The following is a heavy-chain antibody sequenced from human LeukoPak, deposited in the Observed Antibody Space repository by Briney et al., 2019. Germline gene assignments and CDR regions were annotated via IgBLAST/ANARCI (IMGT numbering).Heavy chain of an antibody. CDR1: GGSISSYY. Sequence: SETLSLTCTVSGGSISSYYWSWIRQPPGKGLEWIGYIYYSGSTNYNPSLKSRVTISRDMSKNQFSLKLTSVTAADTAMYYCARTYYDILTGYYSFYDYWGQGTLVTVSS. J-gene: IGHJ4*02. D-gene: IGHD3-9*01. CDR3: ARTYYDILTGYYSFYDY. V-gene: IGHV4-59*01. CDR2: IYYSGST.